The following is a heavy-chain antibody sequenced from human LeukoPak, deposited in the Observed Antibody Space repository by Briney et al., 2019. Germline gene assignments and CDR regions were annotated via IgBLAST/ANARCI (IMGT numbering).Heavy chain of an antibody. CDR3: AREGSRRAGYSSSWYDY. D-gene: IGHD6-13*01. CDR2: IYHSGST. J-gene: IGHJ4*02. Sequence: SETLSLTCAVSGGSISSSNWWSWVRQPPGKGLEWIGEIYHSGSTNYNPSLKSRVTIAVDNSKNQFSQKLSSVTAADTAVYYCAREGSRRAGYSSSWYDYWGQGTLVTVSS. V-gene: IGHV4-4*02. CDR1: GGSISSSNW.